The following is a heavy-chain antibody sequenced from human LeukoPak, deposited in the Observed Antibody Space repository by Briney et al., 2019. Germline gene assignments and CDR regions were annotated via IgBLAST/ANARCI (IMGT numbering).Heavy chain of an antibody. V-gene: IGHV4-39*01. Sequence: SETLPLTCTVSGGSISSSSYYWGWIRQSPGKGLEWIGSIYYSGSTYYNPSLKSRVTISVDTSKNQFSLKLSSVTAADTAVYYCARREVVAVNNWFDPWGQGTLVTVSS. CDR3: ARREVVAVNNWFDP. J-gene: IGHJ5*02. CDR2: IYYSGST. D-gene: IGHD2-15*01. CDR1: GGSISSSSYY.